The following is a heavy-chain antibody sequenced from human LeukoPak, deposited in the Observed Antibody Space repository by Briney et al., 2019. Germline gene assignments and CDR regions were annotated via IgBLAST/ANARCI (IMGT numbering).Heavy chain of an antibody. D-gene: IGHD2-2*02. CDR1: GFTFSSYG. CDR3: ARDPGDIVVVPATINANWFDP. Sequence: PGGSLRLSCAASGFTFSSYGMHWVRQAPGKGLEWVAVIWYDGSNKYYADSVKGRFTISRDNSKNTLYLQMNSLRAEDTAVYYCARDPGDIVVVPATINANWFDPWGQGTLVTDSS. J-gene: IGHJ5*02. CDR2: IWYDGSNK. V-gene: IGHV3-33*01.